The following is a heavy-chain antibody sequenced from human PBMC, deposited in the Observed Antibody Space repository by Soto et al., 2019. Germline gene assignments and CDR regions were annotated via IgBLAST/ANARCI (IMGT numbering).Heavy chain of an antibody. CDR1: GFTFSSYS. D-gene: IGHD3-10*01. Sequence: EVQLVESGGGLVKPGGSLRLSCAASGFTFSSYSMNWVRQAPGKGLEWVSSISSSSSYIYYADSVKGRFTISRDNAKNSLYLQMNSLRAEDTAVYYCARDSNYYGSGSCDYWGQGTLVTVSS. J-gene: IGHJ4*02. V-gene: IGHV3-21*01. CDR3: ARDSNYYGSGSCDY. CDR2: ISSSSSYI.